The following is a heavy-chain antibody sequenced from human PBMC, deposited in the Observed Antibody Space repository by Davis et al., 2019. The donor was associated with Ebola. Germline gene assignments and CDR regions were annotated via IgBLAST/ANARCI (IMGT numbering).Heavy chain of an antibody. V-gene: IGHV1-46*03. CDR1: GYTFTSYY. CDR2: INPSGGST. D-gene: IGHD5-12*01. J-gene: IGHJ3*02. Sequence: ASVKVSCKASGYTFTSYYMLWVRQAPGQGLEWMGIINPSGGSTSYAQKFQGRVTMTRDTSTSTAYMDLSSLRSEDTALYYCTTPGGQDSGYDVFDIWGQGTMVTVSS. CDR3: TTPGGQDSGYDVFDI.